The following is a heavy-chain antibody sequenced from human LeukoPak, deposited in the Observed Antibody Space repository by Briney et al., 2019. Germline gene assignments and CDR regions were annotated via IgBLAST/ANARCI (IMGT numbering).Heavy chain of an antibody. CDR2: IYYSGST. Sequence: AETLSLTCTVSDGSISSSSYYWGWIRQPPGKGLEWIGSIYYSGSTYYNPSLKSRVTISVDTSKNQFSLKLSSVTAADTAVYYCARSYWDSSNFDYWGQGTLVTVSS. D-gene: IGHD6-13*01. J-gene: IGHJ4*02. CDR1: DGSISSSSYY. V-gene: IGHV4-39*01. CDR3: ARSYWDSSNFDY.